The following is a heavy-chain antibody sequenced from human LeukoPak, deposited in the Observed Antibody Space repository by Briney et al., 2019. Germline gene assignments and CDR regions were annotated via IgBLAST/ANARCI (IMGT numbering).Heavy chain of an antibody. CDR1: GFSFNNYG. Sequence: GGSLRLSCAASGFSFNNYGMHWVRQAPGKGLEWVALIIYDGYYKYYADSVKGRFTISRDDSKNTLYLQVNSLRPEDTAVYYCAKGRVEHCSGGNCYRNFDYWGQGTLVTVSS. CDR2: IIYDGYYK. CDR3: AKGRVEHCSGGNCYRNFDY. J-gene: IGHJ4*02. V-gene: IGHV3-30*18. D-gene: IGHD2-15*01.